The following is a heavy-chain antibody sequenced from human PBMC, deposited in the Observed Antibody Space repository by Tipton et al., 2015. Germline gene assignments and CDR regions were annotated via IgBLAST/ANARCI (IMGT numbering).Heavy chain of an antibody. J-gene: IGHJ6*02. V-gene: IGHV4-38-2*01. D-gene: IGHD3-10*01. CDR2: ISHSGNT. Sequence: TLSLTCAVSAYSISSDYYWGWIRQPPGKGLEWIGSISHSGNTYYNPSLKNRVTISVDTSKTQFSLKLSSVTAADTAVYYCARGHYVSRMDVWGQGTTVTVSS. CDR1: AYSISSDYY. CDR3: ARGHYVSRMDV.